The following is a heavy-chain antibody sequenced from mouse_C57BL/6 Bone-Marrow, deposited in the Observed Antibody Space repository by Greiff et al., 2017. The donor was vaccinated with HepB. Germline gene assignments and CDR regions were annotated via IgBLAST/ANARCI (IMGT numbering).Heavy chain of an antibody. V-gene: IGHV1-26*01. CDR2: INPNNGGT. D-gene: IGHD1-1*01. J-gene: IGHJ2*01. Sequence: VQLQQSGPELVKPGASVKISCKASGYTFTDYYMNWVKQSHGKSLEWIGDINPNNGGTSYNQKFKGKATLTVDKSSSTAYMELRSLTSEDSAVYYCAGVITTVVALDYWGQGTTLTVSS. CDR3: AGVITTVVALDY. CDR1: GYTFTDYY.